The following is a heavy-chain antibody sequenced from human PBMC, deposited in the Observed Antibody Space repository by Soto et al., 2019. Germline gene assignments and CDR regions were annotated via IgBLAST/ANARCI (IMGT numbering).Heavy chain of an antibody. CDR3: AVDGYSPFAY. Sequence: SVKVSCKASGGTFSSYAISWVRQAPGQGLEWMGGIIPIFGTANYAQKFQGRVTITADKSTSTAYMELSSLRSEDTAVYYCAVDGYSPFAYCGQGTLLTSPQ. CDR2: IIPIFGTA. CDR1: GGTFSSYA. D-gene: IGHD4-4*01. J-gene: IGHJ4*02. V-gene: IGHV1-69*06.